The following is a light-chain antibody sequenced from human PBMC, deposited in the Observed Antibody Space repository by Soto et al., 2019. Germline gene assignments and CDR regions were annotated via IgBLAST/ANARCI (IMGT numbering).Light chain of an antibody. Sequence: DIQMTQSPSILSASVGDRVTITCRASQSVSDWLAWYQQKPGKAPKLLIFEASTFARGVPSRFSGSGSGTDSTLAITTLQTDDFAIDYCQPYDSHRGSVGQGTRLETK. V-gene: IGKV1-5*01. J-gene: IGKJ2*01. CDR3: QPYDSHRGS. CDR1: QSVSDW. CDR2: EAS.